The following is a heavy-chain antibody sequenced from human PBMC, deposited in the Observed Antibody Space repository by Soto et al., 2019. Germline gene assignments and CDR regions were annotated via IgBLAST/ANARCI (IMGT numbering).Heavy chain of an antibody. CDR3: ARQSAGTIFDY. Sequence: QLQLQESGPGLVKPSETLSLTCTVSGGSISSSSYYWGWIRQPPGKGLEWIGNIYYSGSTYYNPSLKSRVTISLDTSKNQFSLKLSSVTAADTAAYFCARQSAGTIFDYWGQCSLVTVSS. V-gene: IGHV4-39*01. CDR2: IYYSGST. CDR1: GGSISSSSYY. J-gene: IGHJ4*02. D-gene: IGHD1-26*01.